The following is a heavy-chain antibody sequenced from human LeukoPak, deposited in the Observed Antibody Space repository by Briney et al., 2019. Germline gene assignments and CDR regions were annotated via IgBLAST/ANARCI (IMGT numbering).Heavy chain of an antibody. CDR3: ARGPRFGELLWHWFDP. CDR2: MYHSGST. J-gene: IGHJ5*02. D-gene: IGHD3-10*01. V-gene: IGHV4-38-2*01. Sequence: GSLRLSCAASGFTFSSYGMSWVRQAPGKGLEWIGSMYHSGSTYYNPPLKSRVTISEDTSKNQFSLKLRSVTAADTAAYYCARGPRFGELLWHWFDPWGQGTLVTVSS. CDR1: GFTFSSYG.